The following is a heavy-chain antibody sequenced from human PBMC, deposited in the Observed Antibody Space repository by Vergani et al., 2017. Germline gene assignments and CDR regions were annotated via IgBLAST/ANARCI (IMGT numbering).Heavy chain of an antibody. CDR3: AKGSIAAAGPFDY. J-gene: IGHJ4*01. Sequence: EVQLLESGGGSVQPGGSLRLSCAASGFTFSSYAMSWVRQAPGKGLKWVSAISGSGGSTYYADSVKGRFTISRDNSKNTLYLQMNSLRAEDTAVYYCAKGSIAAAGPFDYWGQGTLVTVSS. V-gene: IGHV3-23*01. D-gene: IGHD6-13*01. CDR2: ISGSGGST. CDR1: GFTFSSYA.